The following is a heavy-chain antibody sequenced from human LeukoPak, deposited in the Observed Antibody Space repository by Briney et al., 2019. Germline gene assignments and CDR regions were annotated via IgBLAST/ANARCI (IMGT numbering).Heavy chain of an antibody. CDR3: ARDSRRIVVVPAATEFDP. CDR1: GGTFSSYA. V-gene: IGHV1-69*04. D-gene: IGHD2-2*01. CDR2: IIPILGIA. Sequence: SVKVSCKASGGTFSSYAISWVRQAPGQGLEWMGRIIPILGIANYAQKFQGRVTITADKSTSTAYVELSSLRSEDTAVYYCARDSRRIVVVPAATEFDPWGQGTLVTVSS. J-gene: IGHJ5*02.